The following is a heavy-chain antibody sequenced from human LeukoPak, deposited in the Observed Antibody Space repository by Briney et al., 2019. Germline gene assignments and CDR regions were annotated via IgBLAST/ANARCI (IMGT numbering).Heavy chain of an antibody. CDR2: IRSDGTNK. Sequence: GGSLRLSCAASGFIFSNYGMHWVRQAPGKGLEWVAFIRSDGTNKYYVDSVKGRFTISRDNSKNTLYLQMNSLRTEDTAVYYCAKDVSARHSYGTAAWFDPWGQGTLVTVSS. CDR1: GFIFSNYG. D-gene: IGHD5-18*01. CDR3: AKDVSARHSYGTAAWFDP. J-gene: IGHJ5*02. V-gene: IGHV3-30*02.